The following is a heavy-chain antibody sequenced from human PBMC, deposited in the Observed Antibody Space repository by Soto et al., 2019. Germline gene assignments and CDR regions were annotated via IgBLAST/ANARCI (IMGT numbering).Heavy chain of an antibody. CDR2: ISGSGGST. CDR3: AKGAMVRGVIPLYYFDY. Sequence: EVQLLESGGGLVQPGGSLRLSCAASGFTFSSYAMSWVRQAPGKGLEWVSAISGSGGSTYYADSVKGRFTISRDNSKNTLYLQMNSLRAEDTAVYYCAKGAMVRGVIPLYYFDYWGQGTLVTVSS. V-gene: IGHV3-23*01. CDR1: GFTFSSYA. J-gene: IGHJ4*02. D-gene: IGHD3-10*01.